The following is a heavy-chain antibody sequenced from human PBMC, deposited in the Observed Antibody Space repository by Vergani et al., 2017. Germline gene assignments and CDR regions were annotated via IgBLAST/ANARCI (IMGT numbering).Heavy chain of an antibody. D-gene: IGHD3-16*02. V-gene: IGHV3-11*04. CDR3: ARDSFXYYDYVWGSYRPSGGFDY. CDR2: ISSSGSTI. Sequence: QVQLVESGGGLVKPGGSLRLSCAASGFTFSDYYMSWIRQAPVKGLEWVSYISSSGSTIYYADSVKGRFTISRDNAKNSLYLQMNSLRAEDTAVYYCARDSFXYYDYVWGSYRPSGGFDYWGQGTLVTVSS. CDR1: GFTFSDYY. J-gene: IGHJ4*02.